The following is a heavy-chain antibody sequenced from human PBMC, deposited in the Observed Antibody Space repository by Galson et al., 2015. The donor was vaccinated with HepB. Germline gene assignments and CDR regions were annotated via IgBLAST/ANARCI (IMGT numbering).Heavy chain of an antibody. Sequence: SVKVSCKASGGTFSSYAISWVRQAPGQGLEWMGGIIPIFGTANYARKFQGRVTITADESTSTAYMELSSLRSEDTAVYYCARGYDFWSGYYSGGCGYWGQGTLVTVSS. V-gene: IGHV1-69*13. CDR3: ARGYDFWSGYYSGGCGY. J-gene: IGHJ4*02. CDR1: GGTFSSYA. CDR2: IIPIFGTA. D-gene: IGHD3-3*01.